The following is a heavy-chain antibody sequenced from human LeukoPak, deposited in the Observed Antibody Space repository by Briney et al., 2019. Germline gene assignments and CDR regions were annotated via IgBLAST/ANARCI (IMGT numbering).Heavy chain of an antibody. Sequence: SETLSLTCTVSDDSITMYYWTWIRQPPGKGLEWIGYIYYSGSTNYNPSLKSRVTISVDTSKNQFSLKLSSVTAADTAVYYCARVHGSGTYSFYYYYYYMDVWGKGTTVTISS. CDR1: DDSITMYY. V-gene: IGHV4-59*01. CDR2: IYYSGST. D-gene: IGHD3-10*01. CDR3: ARVHGSGTYSFYYYYYYMDV. J-gene: IGHJ6*03.